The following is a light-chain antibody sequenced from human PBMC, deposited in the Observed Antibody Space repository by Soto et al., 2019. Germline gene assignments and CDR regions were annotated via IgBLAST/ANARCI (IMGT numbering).Light chain of an antibody. V-gene: IGKV1-39*01. J-gene: IGKJ1*01. Sequence: DIQMTQSPSSLSASVGDRVTITCRASQSISNYLNWYQQKPGKAPKLLIYGAVSLQSGVPSMFSGSGSGTDFPLAISSRQPEDFATYYCQQSYSTPPWTFGQGTKVEIK. CDR1: QSISNY. CDR2: GAV. CDR3: QQSYSTPPWT.